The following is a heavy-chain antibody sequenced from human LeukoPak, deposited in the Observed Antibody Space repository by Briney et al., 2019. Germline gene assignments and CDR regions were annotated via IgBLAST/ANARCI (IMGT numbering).Heavy chain of an antibody. D-gene: IGHD3-10*01. Sequence: GGSLRLSCAASGFTFSDYYMSWVRQAPGKGLEWVSGITYSSGYTYYADSVKGRFTISRDNSRNTLYLQMNSLRAEDTAVYYCAKDPSDLGGSGSNNYFDCWGQGTLVTVSS. CDR2: ITYSSGYT. CDR1: GFTFSDYY. J-gene: IGHJ4*02. V-gene: IGHV3-23*01. CDR3: AKDPSDLGGSGSNNYFDC.